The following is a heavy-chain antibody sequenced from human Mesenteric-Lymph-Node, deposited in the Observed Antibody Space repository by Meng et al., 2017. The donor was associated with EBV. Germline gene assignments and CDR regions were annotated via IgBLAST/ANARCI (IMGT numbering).Heavy chain of an antibody. J-gene: IGHJ4*02. CDR1: GGSVSSGGHS. Sequence: QLQRQASGSGLVKPSQTLSLTCAVSGGSVSSGGHSWSWIRQPPGKGLEWIGYIYHTGSTYYNPSLKSRVTISIDTSKNQFSLKLSSVTAADTAVYYCATGTYYWYYDYWGQGTLVTVSS. D-gene: IGHD3-10*01. V-gene: IGHV4-30-2*01. CDR3: ATGTYYWYYDY. CDR2: IYHTGST.